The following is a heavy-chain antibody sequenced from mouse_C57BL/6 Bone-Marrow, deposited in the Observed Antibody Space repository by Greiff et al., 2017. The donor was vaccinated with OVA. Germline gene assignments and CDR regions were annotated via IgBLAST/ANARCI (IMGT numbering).Heavy chain of an antibody. D-gene: IGHD1-1*01. CDR3: ARENYYGSRGGYWYFDV. V-gene: IGHV1-54*01. J-gene: IGHJ1*03. CDR1: GYAFTNYL. Sequence: VQLQQSGAELVRPGTSVKVSCKASGYAFTNYLIEWVKQRPGQGLEWIGVINPGSGGTNYNEKFKGKATLTADKSSSTAYMQLSSLTSEDSAVYFCARENYYGSRGGYWYFDVWGTGTTVTVSS. CDR2: INPGSGGT.